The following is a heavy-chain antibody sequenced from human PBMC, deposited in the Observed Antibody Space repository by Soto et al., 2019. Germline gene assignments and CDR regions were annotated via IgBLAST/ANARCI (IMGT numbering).Heavy chain of an antibody. J-gene: IGHJ4*02. D-gene: IGHD3-10*01. CDR1: SGSISSSNW. CDR3: ARVGGADYYGSGSPIDY. Sequence: QVQLQESGPGLVKPSGTLSLTCAVSSGSISSSNWWRWVRQPPGKGLEWIGEIYHSGSTNYNPSLKVRVTISVDKSKNQFSLKLSSVTAADTAVYYCARVGGADYYGSGSPIDYWGQGTLVTVSS. CDR2: IYHSGST. V-gene: IGHV4-4*02.